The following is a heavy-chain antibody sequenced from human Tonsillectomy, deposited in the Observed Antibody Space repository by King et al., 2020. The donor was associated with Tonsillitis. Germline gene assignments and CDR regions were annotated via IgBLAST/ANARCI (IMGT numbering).Heavy chain of an antibody. CDR2: IFHSGST. J-gene: IGHJ5*02. CDR1: GYSISSGYY. V-gene: IGHV4-38-2*01. Sequence: QLQESGPGLVKPSEPLSLTCAVTGYSISSGYYWAWIRQPPGKGLEWIGNIFHSGSTYYNPSLESRVIISVDTAKNQFSLKMRSVTAADTAIYYCARNTYDFLPGYDLAINWFDPWGQGTLVTVSS. D-gene: IGHD3-9*01. CDR3: ARNTYDFLPGYDLAINWFDP.